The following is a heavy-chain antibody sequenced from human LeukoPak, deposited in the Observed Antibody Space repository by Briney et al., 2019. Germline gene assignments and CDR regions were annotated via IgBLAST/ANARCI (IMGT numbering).Heavy chain of an antibody. Sequence: GKSLRLSCAASGFTFSNYAMHWVRQAPGKGLEWVSLISSGGTYEYYADSVKGRFTISRDNSKNTLYLQLYSLRAEDTAVYYCARDSTYYYDSGSSGPHYFDNWGQGTPVTVSS. J-gene: IGHJ4*02. CDR3: ARDSTYYYDSGSSGPHYFDN. CDR1: GFTFSNYA. CDR2: ISSGGTYE. D-gene: IGHD3-10*01. V-gene: IGHV3-30*01.